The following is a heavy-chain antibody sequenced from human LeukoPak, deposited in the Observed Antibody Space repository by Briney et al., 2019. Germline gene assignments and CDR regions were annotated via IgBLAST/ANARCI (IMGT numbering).Heavy chain of an antibody. Sequence: GGSLRLSCAASGFTFSSYWMSWVRQAPGKGLEWVANIKQDGSEKYYVDSVKGRFTISRDNAKNSLYLQMNSLRAEDTAVYYCAGVKTWFGELGGFDYWGQGTLVTVSS. J-gene: IGHJ4*02. CDR1: GFTFSSYW. CDR3: AGVKTWFGELGGFDY. CDR2: IKQDGSEK. V-gene: IGHV3-7*04. D-gene: IGHD3-10*01.